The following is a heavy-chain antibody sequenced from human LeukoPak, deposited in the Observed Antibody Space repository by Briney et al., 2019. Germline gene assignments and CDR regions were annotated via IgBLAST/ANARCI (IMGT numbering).Heavy chain of an antibody. Sequence: SETLSLTCAVYGGSFSGYYWSWIRQPPGKGLEWIGEINHSGGTNYNPSLKSRVTISVDTSKNQLSLKLSSVTAADTAVYYCAKGEIAAAVPFDYWGQGTLVTVSS. CDR2: INHSGGT. CDR1: GGSFSGYY. CDR3: AKGEIAAAVPFDY. J-gene: IGHJ4*02. V-gene: IGHV4-34*01. D-gene: IGHD6-13*01.